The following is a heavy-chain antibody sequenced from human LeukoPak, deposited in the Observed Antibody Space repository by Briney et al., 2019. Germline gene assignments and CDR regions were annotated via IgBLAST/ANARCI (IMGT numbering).Heavy chain of an antibody. Sequence: ASVKASCKASSYTFTSYGISWVRQAPGQGLEWMGWISAYNGNTNYAQKLQGRVTMTTDTSTSTAYMELRSLRSDDTAVYYCARDDSNGSDAFDIWGQGTMVTVSS. CDR3: ARDDSNGSDAFDI. CDR1: SYTFTSYG. D-gene: IGHD5-18*01. V-gene: IGHV1-18*01. J-gene: IGHJ3*02. CDR2: ISAYNGNT.